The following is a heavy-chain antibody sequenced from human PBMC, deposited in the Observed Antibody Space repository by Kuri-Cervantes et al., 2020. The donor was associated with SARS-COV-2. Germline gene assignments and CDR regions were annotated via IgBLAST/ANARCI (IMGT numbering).Heavy chain of an antibody. CDR2: ISSSSSYT. Sequence: GESLKISCAASGFTFSDYYMSWIRQAPGKGLEWVSYISSSSSYTNYADSVKGRFTISRDNAKNSLYLQMKSLRTEDTALYYCARDRVGVHDSWGQGTLVTVSS. J-gene: IGHJ4*02. D-gene: IGHD2-21*01. CDR3: ARDRVGVHDS. CDR1: GFTFSDYY. V-gene: IGHV3-11*06.